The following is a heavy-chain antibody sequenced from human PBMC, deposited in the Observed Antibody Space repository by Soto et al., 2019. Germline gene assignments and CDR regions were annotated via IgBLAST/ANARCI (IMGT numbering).Heavy chain of an antibody. D-gene: IGHD2-15*01. V-gene: IGHV3-33*01. Sequence: QVQLVESGGGVVQPGRSLRLSCAASGFTFSNYGMHWVRQAPGKGLEWVAVIWYGGSNKYYADSVKGRFTISRDNSKNTLYLQMNSLRAEDTAVYYCASEYCSGGSCYYYGMDVWGQGTTVTVSS. CDR3: ASEYCSGGSCYYYGMDV. J-gene: IGHJ6*02. CDR2: IWYGGSNK. CDR1: GFTFSNYG.